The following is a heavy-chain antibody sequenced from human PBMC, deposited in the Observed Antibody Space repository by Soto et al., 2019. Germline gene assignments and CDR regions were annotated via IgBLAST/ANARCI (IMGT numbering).Heavy chain of an antibody. CDR3: TSLPYSIAAAGTGPYYYYGMDV. D-gene: IGHD6-13*01. CDR2: IRSKAYGGTT. Sequence: GGSLRLSCTASGFTFGDYAMSWFRQAPGKGLEWVGFIRSKAYGGTTEYAASVKGRFTISRDDSKSIAYLQMNSLKTEDTAVYYCTSLPYSIAAAGTGPYYYYGMDVWGPGTTVTVSS. V-gene: IGHV3-49*03. CDR1: GFTFGDYA. J-gene: IGHJ6*02.